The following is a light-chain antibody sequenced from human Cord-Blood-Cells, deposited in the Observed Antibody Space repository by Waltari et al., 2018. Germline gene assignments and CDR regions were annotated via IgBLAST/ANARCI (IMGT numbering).Light chain of an antibody. Sequence: QSVLTQPPSASGTPGQRVTISCSGSSSNIGSNTVNWYQQPPGTAPNLLIYSNNQRPSGVPDRFSGSKSGTSAALAISGLQSEGEADYYCAAWDDSLNGVVFGGGTKLTVL. CDR3: AAWDDSLNGVV. V-gene: IGLV1-44*01. CDR1: SSNIGSNT. CDR2: SNN. J-gene: IGLJ2*01.